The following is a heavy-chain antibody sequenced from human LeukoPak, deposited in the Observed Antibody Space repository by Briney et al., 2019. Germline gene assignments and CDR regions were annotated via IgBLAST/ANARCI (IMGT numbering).Heavy chain of an antibody. V-gene: IGHV1-18*01. J-gene: IGHJ4*02. CDR2: ISAYNGNT. CDR3: ARDREVWLRPRRRYYFHY. Sequence: VASVKVSSTASGYTFTSYGISWVRQAPGQGLEWMGWISAYNGNTNYAQKLQGRVTMTTDTSTSTAYMELRSLRSDDTAVYYCARDREVWLRPRRRYYFHYWGQGTLVTVPS. CDR1: GYTFTSYG. D-gene: IGHD5-12*01.